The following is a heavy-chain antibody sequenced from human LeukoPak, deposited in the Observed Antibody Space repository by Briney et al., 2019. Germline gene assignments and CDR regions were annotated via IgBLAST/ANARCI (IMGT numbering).Heavy chain of an antibody. CDR3: ARHEDRNWYFDH. V-gene: IGHV4-59*08. J-gene: IGHJ4*02. CDR2: IYYSGST. CDR1: GGSISSYY. Sequence: SETLSLTCTVSGGSISSYYWSWIRQPPGKGREWIGYIYYSGSTNYNPSLKSRVTISVDTSKNQFSLKLSSVTAPDTAVYYCARHEDRNWYFDHWGQGTLVTVSS. D-gene: IGHD1-1*01.